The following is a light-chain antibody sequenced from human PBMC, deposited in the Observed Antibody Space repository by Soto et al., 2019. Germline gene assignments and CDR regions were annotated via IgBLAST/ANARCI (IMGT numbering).Light chain of an antibody. J-gene: IGLJ2*01. V-gene: IGLV2-14*01. Sequence: QSALTKPASVSGSPGQSITISCTGTSSDIGAHTYVSWFQQHPGKVPKVIIYNVSTRPSGISDRFSGSKSGNTASLTISGLQAEDEADYYCSSYAGGFVVFGGGTQLTVL. CDR3: SSYAGGFVV. CDR1: SSDIGAHTY. CDR2: NVS.